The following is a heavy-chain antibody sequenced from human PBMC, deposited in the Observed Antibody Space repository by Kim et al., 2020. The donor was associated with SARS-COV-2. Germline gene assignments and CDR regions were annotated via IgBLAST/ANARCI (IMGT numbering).Heavy chain of an antibody. Sequence: SVKVSCKASGGTFSSYAISWVRQAPGQGLEWMGGIIPIFGTANYAQKFQGRVTITADESTSTAYMELSSLRSEDTAVYYCARSEAAIFGVVVFDYWGQGTLVTVSS. J-gene: IGHJ4*02. CDR1: GGTFSSYA. D-gene: IGHD3-3*01. CDR3: ARSEAAIFGVVVFDY. CDR2: IIPIFGTA. V-gene: IGHV1-69*13.